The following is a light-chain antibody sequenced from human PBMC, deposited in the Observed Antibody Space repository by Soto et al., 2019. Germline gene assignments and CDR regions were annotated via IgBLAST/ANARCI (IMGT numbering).Light chain of an antibody. Sequence: EIVLTQSPGTLSLSPGERATLSCRASQSVSSSYLAWYQQKPGQSPRLLIYGASSRTTGIPDRFSGSGSGTDFTLTISRRETEDFAVYYCQQYGSSPPLTFGQVMKMEIK. CDR2: GAS. CDR3: QQYGSSPPLT. CDR1: QSVSSSY. J-gene: IGKJ2*01. V-gene: IGKV3-20*01.